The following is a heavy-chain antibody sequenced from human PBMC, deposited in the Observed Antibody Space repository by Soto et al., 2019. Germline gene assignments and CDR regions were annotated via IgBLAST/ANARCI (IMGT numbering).Heavy chain of an antibody. V-gene: IGHV3-21*01. CDR1: GFTFSSYS. J-gene: IGHJ4*02. CDR2: ISSSSSYI. CDR3: ARSVDTASPLDY. Sequence: PGGSLRLSCAASGFTFSSYSVNWVRQAPGKGLEWVSSISSSSSYIYYADSVKGRFTISRDNAKNSLYLQMNSLRAEDTAVYYCARSVDTASPLDYWGQGTLVTVPQ. D-gene: IGHD5-18*01.